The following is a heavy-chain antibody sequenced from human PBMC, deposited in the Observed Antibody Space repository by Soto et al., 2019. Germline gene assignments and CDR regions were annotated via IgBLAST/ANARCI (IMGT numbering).Heavy chain of an antibody. Sequence: QLQLQESGPGLVKPSETLSLTCTVSGGSISISTYHWGWIRQPPGKGLEWIGSINYSGSTYYNPSFKRRATISEDASENQFSLKLSSVPAADTAVYYCARHIAAASQWPVDYMDVWGKGTTVTVSS. J-gene: IGHJ6*03. D-gene: IGHD6-13*01. V-gene: IGHV4-39*01. CDR2: INYSGST. CDR3: ARHIAAASQWPVDYMDV. CDR1: GGSISISTYH.